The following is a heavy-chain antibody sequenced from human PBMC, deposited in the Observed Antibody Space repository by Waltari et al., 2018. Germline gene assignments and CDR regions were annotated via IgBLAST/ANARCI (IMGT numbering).Heavy chain of an antibody. V-gene: IGHV3-23*04. D-gene: IGHD3-3*01. Sequence: EVQLVESGGGLVQPGGSLRLSCATSGFTFSSYSMNWVRQAPGKGLEWVSAISGSGGSKYYADSVKGRFTISRDNSKNTLYLQMNSLRAEDTAVYYCAKSKQHYDFWSGYHYYFDYWGQGTLVTVSS. CDR2: ISGSGGSK. CDR3: AKSKQHYDFWSGYHYYFDY. CDR1: GFTFSSYS. J-gene: IGHJ4*02.